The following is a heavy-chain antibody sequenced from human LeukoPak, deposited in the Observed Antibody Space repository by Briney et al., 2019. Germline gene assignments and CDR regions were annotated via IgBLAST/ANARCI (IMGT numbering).Heavy chain of an antibody. D-gene: IGHD3-22*01. Sequence: SETLSLTCTVSGGSVSNTNYYWAWIRQPPGKGLEWIGSVSHSGSTYYNPSLKSRVSTSVDTSKNQFSLKLSSVTAADTAVYYCARHVRGNYYDTSNAGGYYFGYHFDYWGQGTLVTVSP. CDR2: VSHSGST. CDR1: GGSVSNTNYY. CDR3: ARHVRGNYYDTSNAGGYYFGYHFDY. J-gene: IGHJ4*02. V-gene: IGHV4-39*01.